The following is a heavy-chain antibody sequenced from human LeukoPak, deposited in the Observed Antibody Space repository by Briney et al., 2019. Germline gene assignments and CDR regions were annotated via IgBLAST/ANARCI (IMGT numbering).Heavy chain of an antibody. D-gene: IGHD3-22*01. Sequence: SETVSLNCAVHGGSFSANYWSWIRQPPGKGLEWIGEINHAGSTNYNPSLKSRVTISVDTSKNHVCLNLSSVTAADTAVYYCARWGYYSHISGLHKYYFDYWGQGTLVTVSS. CDR1: GGSFSANY. V-gene: IGHV4-34*01. CDR2: INHAGST. J-gene: IGHJ4*02. CDR3: ARWGYYSHISGLHKYYFDY.